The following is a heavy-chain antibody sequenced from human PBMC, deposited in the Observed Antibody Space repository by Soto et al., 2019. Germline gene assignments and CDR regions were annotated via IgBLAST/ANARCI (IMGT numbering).Heavy chain of an antibody. CDR2: IYYSGST. J-gene: IGHJ6*03. D-gene: IGHD1-1*01. V-gene: IGHV4-39*01. CDR3: AIRPGTGTTAFYYYYYYYMDV. Sequence: SETLSLTCTVSGGSISSSSYYWGWIRQPPGKGLEWIGSIYYSGSTYYNPSLKSRVTISVDTSKNQFSLKLSSVTAADTAVYYFAIRPGTGTTAFYYYYYYYMDVWGKGTTVTVSS. CDR1: GGSISSSSYY.